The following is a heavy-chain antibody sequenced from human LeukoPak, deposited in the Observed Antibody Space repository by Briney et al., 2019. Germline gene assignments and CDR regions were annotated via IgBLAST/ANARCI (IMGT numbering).Heavy chain of an antibody. Sequence: ASVKVSCKASGCTFTSYDINWVRQATGQGLEWMGWINPNSGGTNYAQKFQGRVTMTRDTSISTAYMELSRLRSDDTAVYDCAEGIAVAGTEYSGHWGQGTLVTVSS. CDR3: AEGIAVAGTEYSGH. J-gene: IGHJ4*02. V-gene: IGHV1-2*02. CDR2: INPNSGGT. D-gene: IGHD6-19*01. CDR1: GCTFTSYD.